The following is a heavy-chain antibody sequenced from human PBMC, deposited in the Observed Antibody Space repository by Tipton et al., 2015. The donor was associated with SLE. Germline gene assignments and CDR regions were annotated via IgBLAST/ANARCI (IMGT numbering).Heavy chain of an antibody. Sequence: TLSLTCTISGGSIYNYYWNWIRQSPGTGLEWIGHVYHSGSTIYNPSLKSRVTISIDTSKKEFSLNLTYVTAADTAVYYCARAQSSRFSGYYYYYMDVWGKGTTVTVSS. D-gene: IGHD3-3*01. J-gene: IGHJ6*03. CDR1: GGSIYNYY. CDR2: VYHSGST. CDR3: ARAQSSRFSGYYYYYMDV. V-gene: IGHV4-59*08.